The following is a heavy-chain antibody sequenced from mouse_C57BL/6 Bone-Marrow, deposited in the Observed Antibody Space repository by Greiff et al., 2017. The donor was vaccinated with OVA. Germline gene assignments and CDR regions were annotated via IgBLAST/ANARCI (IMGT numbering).Heavy chain of an antibody. CDR3: ARDYYGSSWFDY. D-gene: IGHD1-1*01. Sequence: VQLQQPGAELVMPGASVKLSCKASGYTFTSYWMHWVKQRPGQGLEWIGEIDPSDSDTNYNQKFKGKSTLTVDKSSSTAYMQLSSLTSEDSAVYDYARDYYGSSWFDYWGQGTLVTVSA. CDR1: GYTFTSYW. J-gene: IGHJ3*01. CDR2: IDPSDSDT. V-gene: IGHV1-69*01.